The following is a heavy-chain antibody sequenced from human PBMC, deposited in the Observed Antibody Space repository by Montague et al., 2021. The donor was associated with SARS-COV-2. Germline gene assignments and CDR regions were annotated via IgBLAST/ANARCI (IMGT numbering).Heavy chain of an antibody. CDR1: GFTFSSYD. CDR2: IGTAGDT. V-gene: IGHV3-13*01. J-gene: IGHJ5*02. CDR3: ARGGYGSGSKNRNVNRLHWFDP. Sequence: SLRLSFSASGFTFSSYDMHWVRQATGKGLEWVSAIGTAGDTYYPGSVKGRFTISRENAKNSLYLQMNSLRAGDTAVYYCARGGYGSGSKNRNVNRLHWFDPWGQGTLVTVSS. D-gene: IGHD3-10*01.